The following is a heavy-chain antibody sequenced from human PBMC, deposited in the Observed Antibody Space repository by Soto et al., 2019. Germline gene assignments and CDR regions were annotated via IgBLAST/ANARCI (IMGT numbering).Heavy chain of an antibody. CDR1: GYTFTSYD. V-gene: IGHV1-8*01. Sequence: QVPLVQSGAEVKKPGASVRVSCKASGYTFTSYDINWVRQAAGQGLEWMGWMNPISGNTGYAEKFQGRVTMTRDTSISTAYMELSSLRTEDTGMYYCARGVYGGGRVSDYWGQGTRVTVSS. J-gene: IGHJ4*02. D-gene: IGHD4-17*01. CDR2: MNPISGNT. CDR3: ARGVYGGGRVSDY.